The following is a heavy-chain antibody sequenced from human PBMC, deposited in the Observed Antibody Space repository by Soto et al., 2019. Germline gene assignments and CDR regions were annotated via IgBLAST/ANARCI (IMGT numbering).Heavy chain of an antibody. CDR1: GCSISSSSYY. Sequence: SETLSLTCTVSGCSISSSSYYWGWIRQPPGKGLEWIGSIYYSGSTYYNPSLKSRVTISVDTSKNQFSLKLSSVTAADTAVYYCARLYSSGTPGAFDIWGQGTMVTVSS. V-gene: IGHV4-39*01. J-gene: IGHJ3*02. CDR3: ARLYSSGTPGAFDI. D-gene: IGHD6-19*01. CDR2: IYYSGST.